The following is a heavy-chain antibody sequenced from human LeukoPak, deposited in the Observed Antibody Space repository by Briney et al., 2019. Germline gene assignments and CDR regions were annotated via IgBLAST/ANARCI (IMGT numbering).Heavy chain of an antibody. CDR1: GFTFTSYA. CDR2: ISRSGDYT. CDR3: AKLPTSGGDYVFLHY. D-gene: IGHD3-16*01. V-gene: IGHV3-23*01. J-gene: IGHJ4*02. Sequence: GGSPRLSRAAAGFTFTSYAMTGGRHAPGKGLGWASAISRSGDYTYYADSARVRFTISRDNSKNTLYLQLRILRPEDTPVNSFAKLPTSGGDYVFLHYWGRG.